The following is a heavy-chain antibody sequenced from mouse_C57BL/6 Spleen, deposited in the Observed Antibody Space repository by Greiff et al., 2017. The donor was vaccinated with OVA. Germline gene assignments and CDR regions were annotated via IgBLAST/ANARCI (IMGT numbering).Heavy chain of an antibody. CDR1: GFTFSDYY. CDR2: ISNGGGST. CDR3: ARQPDYYGSSYGYFDV. D-gene: IGHD1-1*01. V-gene: IGHV5-12*01. Sequence: EVHLVESGGGLVQPGGSLKLSCAASGFTFSDYYMYWVRQTPEKRLEWVAYISNGGGSTYYPDTVKGRFTISRDNAKNTLYLQMSRLKSEDTAMYYCARQPDYYGSSYGYFDVWGTGTTVTVSS. J-gene: IGHJ1*03.